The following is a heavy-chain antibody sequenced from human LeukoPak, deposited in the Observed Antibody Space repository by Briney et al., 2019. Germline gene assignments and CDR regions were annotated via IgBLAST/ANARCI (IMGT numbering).Heavy chain of an antibody. D-gene: IGHD3-22*01. CDR3: ATGHYYDSSGYYPLPDAFDI. V-gene: IGHV3-74*01. Sequence: GGSLRLSCAASGFSFSRYWMHWVRQAPGKGLVWVSRMKGDGSSTNYADSVKGRFTISRDNAKNILYLQMNRLRAEDTAVYHCATGHYYDSSGYYPLPDAFDIWGQGTMVTLSS. CDR2: MKGDGSST. J-gene: IGHJ3*02. CDR1: GFSFSRYW.